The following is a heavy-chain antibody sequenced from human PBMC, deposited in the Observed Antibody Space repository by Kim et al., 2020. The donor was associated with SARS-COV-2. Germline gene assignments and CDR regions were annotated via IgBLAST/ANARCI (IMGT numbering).Heavy chain of an antibody. J-gene: IGHJ6*02. CDR1: GFTFSSYA. Sequence: GGSLRLSCAASGFTFSSYAMSWVRQAPGKGLEWVSAISGSGGSTYYADSVKGRFTISRDNSKNTLYLQMNSLRAEDTAVYYCAKSIAAAKEGYYYGMDVWGQGTTVTVSS. CDR3: AKSIAAAKEGYYYGMDV. CDR2: ISGSGGST. D-gene: IGHD6-13*01. V-gene: IGHV3-23*01.